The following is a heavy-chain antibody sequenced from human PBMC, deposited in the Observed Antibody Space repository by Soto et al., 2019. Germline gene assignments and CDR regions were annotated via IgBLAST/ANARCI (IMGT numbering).Heavy chain of an antibody. CDR2: IYYSGST. CDR3: AGIYSGSPGGTLRY. V-gene: IGHV4-31*03. CDR1: SGSISSGGYY. D-gene: IGHD1-26*01. J-gene: IGHJ4*02. Sequence: QVQLQESGPGLVKPSQTLSLTCTVSSGSISSGGYYWRWIRQHPGKGLEWIGYIYYSGSTYYNPSLKRRVTISVDTSKNQFSLKLSSVTAADTAVYYCAGIYSGSPGGTLRYWGQGTLVTVSS.